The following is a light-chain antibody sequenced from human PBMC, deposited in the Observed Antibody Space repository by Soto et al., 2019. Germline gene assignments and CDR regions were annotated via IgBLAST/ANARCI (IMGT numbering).Light chain of an antibody. CDR2: SNN. CDR1: SSNIGSNT. V-gene: IGLV1-44*01. CDR3: AAWDDSLIGYV. Sequence: LTQPPSASGTPGQRVTISCSGSSSNIGSNTVNWYQNLPGTAPKLLIYSNNQRPSGVPDRFSGSKSGTSASLAISGLQSEDEADYYCAAWDDSLIGYVFGTGTKLTVL. J-gene: IGLJ1*01.